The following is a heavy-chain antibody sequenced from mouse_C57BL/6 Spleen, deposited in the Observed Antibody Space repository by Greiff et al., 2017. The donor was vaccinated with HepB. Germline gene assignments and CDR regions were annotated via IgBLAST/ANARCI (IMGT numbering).Heavy chain of an antibody. Sequence: QVQLQQPGAELVKPGASVKMSCKASGYTFTSYWITWVKQRPGQGLEWIGDIYPGSGSTNYNEKFKSKATRTVDTSSSKAYMQLSSLTSEASAVYYCARSNDGYSGYWGQGTTLTVSS. CDR2: IYPGSGST. CDR1: GYTFTSYW. D-gene: IGHD2-3*01. J-gene: IGHJ2*01. CDR3: ARSNDGYSGY. V-gene: IGHV1-55*01.